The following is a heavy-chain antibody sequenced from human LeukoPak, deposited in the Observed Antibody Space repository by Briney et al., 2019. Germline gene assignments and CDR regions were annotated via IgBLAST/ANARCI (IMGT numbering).Heavy chain of an antibody. CDR3: ARHVGSGSYRDAFDI. CDR1: GGSISSSSYY. V-gene: IGHV4-39*01. CDR2: IYYSGST. D-gene: IGHD3-10*01. Sequence: SETLSLTCTVSGGSISSSSYYWGWIRQPPGKGLEWIGSIYYSGSTYYNPSLKSRVTISVDTSKNQFSLKLSSVTAADTAVYYCARHVGSGSYRDAFDIWGQGTMVTVSS. J-gene: IGHJ3*02.